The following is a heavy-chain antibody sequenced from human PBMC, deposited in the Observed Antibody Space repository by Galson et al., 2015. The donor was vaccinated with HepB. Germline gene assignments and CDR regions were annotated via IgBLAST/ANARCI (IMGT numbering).Heavy chain of an antibody. J-gene: IGHJ4*02. V-gene: IGHV3-30*04. CDR1: GFTFSSYA. D-gene: IGHD3-16*01. Sequence: SLRLSCAASGFTFSSYAMHWVRQAPGKGLEWVAVISYDGSNKYYADSVKGRFTISRDNSRNTLHLQMDSLRDEDTALYYCARETWGSIDYWGQGTLVTVSS. CDR2: ISYDGSNK. CDR3: ARETWGSIDY.